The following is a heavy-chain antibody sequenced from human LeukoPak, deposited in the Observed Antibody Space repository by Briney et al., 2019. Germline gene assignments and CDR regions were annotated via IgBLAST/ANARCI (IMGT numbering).Heavy chain of an antibody. D-gene: IGHD6-19*01. CDR1: GYTFIDQY. CDR2: INANGGVT. V-gene: IGHV1-2*02. J-gene: IGHJ4*02. Sequence: ASVKVSYKASGYTFIDQYVHWVRQAPGQGLEWMGWINANGGVTKYAQRFKDRVTLTRATSISTAYMELRSLTVNDTAIYYCAKGRSAVPDFWGQGTLVTVSS. CDR3: AKGRSAVPDF.